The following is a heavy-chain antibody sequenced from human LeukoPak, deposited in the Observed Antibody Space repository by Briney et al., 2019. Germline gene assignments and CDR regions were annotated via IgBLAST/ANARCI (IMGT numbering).Heavy chain of an antibody. CDR3: ARDLLWFGSNDAFDI. V-gene: IGHV3-7*01. D-gene: IGHD3-10*01. Sequence: GGSLRLSCAASGFTFSSYSVNWVRQAPGKGLEWVANIKQDGSEKYYVDSVKGRFTISRDNAKNSLYLQMNSLRAEDTAVYYCARDLLWFGSNDAFDIWGQGTMVTVSS. CDR1: GFTFSSYS. CDR2: IKQDGSEK. J-gene: IGHJ3*02.